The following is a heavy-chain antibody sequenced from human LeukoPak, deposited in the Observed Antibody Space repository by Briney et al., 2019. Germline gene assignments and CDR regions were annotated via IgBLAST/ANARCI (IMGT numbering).Heavy chain of an antibody. Sequence: QAPRQGLEWMGWISKYNGHTKYAQKFQGRVTMTTDTSTSTAYMELTSLTSDDTAVYYCARDKDLGAVAGTFDYWGQGTLLTVSS. D-gene: IGHD6-19*01. CDR2: ISKYNGHT. J-gene: IGHJ4*02. CDR3: ARDKDLGAVAGTFDY. V-gene: IGHV1-18*01.